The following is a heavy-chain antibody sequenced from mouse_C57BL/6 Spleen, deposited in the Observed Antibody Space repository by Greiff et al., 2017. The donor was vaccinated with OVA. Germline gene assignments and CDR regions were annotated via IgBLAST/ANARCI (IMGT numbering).Heavy chain of an antibody. D-gene: IGHD4-1*01. CDR1: GYTFTDYY. CDR3: ASSNWDY. CDR2: INPNSGGT. J-gene: IGHJ2*01. Sequence: EVQLQQSGPELVKPGASVKISCKASGYTFTDYYMNWVKQSHGKSLEWIGDINPNSGGTSYNQKFKGKATLTVDKSSSTAYMELRSLTSEDSAVYYCASSNWDYWGQGTTLTVSS. V-gene: IGHV1-26*01.